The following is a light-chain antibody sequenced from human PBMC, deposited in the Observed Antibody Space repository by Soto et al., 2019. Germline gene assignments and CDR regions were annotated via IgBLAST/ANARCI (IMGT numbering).Light chain of an antibody. V-gene: IGKV3-20*01. CDR2: GAS. J-gene: IGKJ4*01. Sequence: EIVLTQSPGTLSLSPGERATLSCRASQGVTSSYLAWYQQRRGQAPRLLIYGASSRAAGIPDRFSGSGSGTDFNLTISRLEPEDFTVYYCQQYGSSPLTFGGGTKVEIK. CDR1: QGVTSSY. CDR3: QQYGSSPLT.